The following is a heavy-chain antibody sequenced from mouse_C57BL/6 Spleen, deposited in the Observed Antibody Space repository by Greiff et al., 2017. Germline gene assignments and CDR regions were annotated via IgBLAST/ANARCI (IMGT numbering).Heavy chain of an antibody. CDR1: GFTFSSYT. CDR2: ISGGGGNT. CDR3: ARGDDGYDY. J-gene: IGHJ2*01. V-gene: IGHV5-9*01. D-gene: IGHD2-3*01. Sequence: VQLKESGGGLVKPGGSLKLSCAASGFTFSSYTMSWVRQTPEKRLEWVATISGGGGNTYYPDSVKGRFTISRDNAKNTLYLQMSSLRSEDTALYYCARGDDGYDYWGQGTTLTVSS.